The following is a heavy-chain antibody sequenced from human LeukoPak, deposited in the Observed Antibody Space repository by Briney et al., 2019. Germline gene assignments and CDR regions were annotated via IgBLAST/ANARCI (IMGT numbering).Heavy chain of an antibody. Sequence: GESLKISCKGSGYSFTSYWIGWVRQMPGKGLEWMGIIYPGDSDTRYSPSFQGQVTISADKSISTAYLQWSSLKASDTAMYYCARFADYYDSSGSRSNFDYWGQGTLVTVSS. D-gene: IGHD3-22*01. CDR1: GYSFTSYW. CDR3: ARFADYYDSSGSRSNFDY. CDR2: IYPGDSDT. J-gene: IGHJ4*02. V-gene: IGHV5-51*01.